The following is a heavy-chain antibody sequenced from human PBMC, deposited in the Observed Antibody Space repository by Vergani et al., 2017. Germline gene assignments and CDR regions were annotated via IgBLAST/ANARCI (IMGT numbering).Heavy chain of an antibody. J-gene: IGHJ6*03. CDR3: AGGDPYCSGGSCYSDYYYYMDV. D-gene: IGHD2-15*01. V-gene: IGHV1-69*01. CDR1: GGTFSSYA. CDR2: IIPIFGTA. Sequence: QVQLVQSGAEVKKPGSSVKVSCKASGGTFSSYAISWVRQAPGQGLEWMGGIIPIFGTANYAQKFQGRVTITADEATSTAYMELSSLRSEDTAVCYCAGGDPYCSGGSCYSDYYYYMDVWGKGTTVTVSS.